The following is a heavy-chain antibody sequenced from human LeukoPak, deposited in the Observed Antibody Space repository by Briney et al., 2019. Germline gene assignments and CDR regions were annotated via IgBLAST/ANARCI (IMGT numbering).Heavy chain of an antibody. J-gene: IGHJ4*02. D-gene: IGHD5-12*01. Sequence: SETLSLTCTVSGGSISSSSYYWAWIRQPPGKGLEWIGSIYYSGSTYYNPSLKSRVTISVDTSKNQFSLRLSSVTAADTAVYYCARRDIVATISTWGQGTLVTVSS. CDR1: GGSISSSSYY. CDR2: IYYSGST. V-gene: IGHV4-39*01. CDR3: ARRDIVATIST.